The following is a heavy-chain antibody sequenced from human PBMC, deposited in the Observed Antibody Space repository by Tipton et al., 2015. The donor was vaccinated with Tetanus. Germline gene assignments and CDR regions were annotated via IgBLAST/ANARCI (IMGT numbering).Heavy chain of an antibody. CDR3: AKDTCLDAFDI. J-gene: IGHJ3*02. CDR1: GFTFDDYT. CDR2: ISWDGGST. V-gene: IGHV3-43*01. Sequence: SLRLSCAASGFTFDDYTMHWVRQAPGKGLEWVSLISWDGGSTYYADSVKGRFTISRDNSKNSLYLQMNSLRTEDTSLYYCAKDTCLDAFDIWCQGPMFTVSS.